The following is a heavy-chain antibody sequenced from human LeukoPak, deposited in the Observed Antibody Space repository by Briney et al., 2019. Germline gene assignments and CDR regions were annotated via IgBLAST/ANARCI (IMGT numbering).Heavy chain of an antibody. CDR3: ARGIHYDILTGYYDY. V-gene: IGHV3-30*04. D-gene: IGHD3-9*01. Sequence: PGGSLRLSCAASGFTFSSYAMHWVRQAPGKGLEWVAVISYDGSNKYYADSVKGRFTISRDNSKNTLYLQMNSLRAEDTAVYYCARGIHYDILTGYYDYWGQGTLVTVSS. J-gene: IGHJ4*02. CDR2: ISYDGSNK. CDR1: GFTFSSYA.